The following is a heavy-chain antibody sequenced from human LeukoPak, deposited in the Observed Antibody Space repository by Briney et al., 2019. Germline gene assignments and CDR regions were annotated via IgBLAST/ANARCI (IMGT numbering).Heavy chain of an antibody. CDR1: GFTFRNYW. CDR2: IKEDGSDK. D-gene: IGHD6-6*01. Sequence: GGSLRLSCTASGFTFRNYWMSWVRQAPGKGLECVAYIKEDGSDKNYVDSVKGRFTISRDNAKSSLYLQLNSLRVEDTAVYYCVRGTRSNSFWGQGTQVTVSS. CDR3: VRGTRSNSF. J-gene: IGHJ4*02. V-gene: IGHV3-7*01.